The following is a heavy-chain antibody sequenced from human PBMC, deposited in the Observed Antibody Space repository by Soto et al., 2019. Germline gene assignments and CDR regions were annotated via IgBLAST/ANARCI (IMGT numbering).Heavy chain of an antibody. D-gene: IGHD2-15*01. V-gene: IGHV4-59*01. CDR3: ARRKWGCSGGSCYFKDYFDY. Sequence: SETLSLTCTVSGGSISSYYWSWIRQPPGKGLEWIGYIYYSGSTNYNPSLKSRVTISVDTSKNQFSLKLSSVTAADTAVYYCARRKWGCSGGSCYFKDYFDYWGQGTLVTVSS. J-gene: IGHJ4*02. CDR1: GGSISSYY. CDR2: IYYSGST.